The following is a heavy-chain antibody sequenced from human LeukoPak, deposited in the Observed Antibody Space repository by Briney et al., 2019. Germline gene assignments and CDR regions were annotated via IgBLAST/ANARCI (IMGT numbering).Heavy chain of an antibody. CDR1: GGSFSGYY. CDR2: INHSGST. CDR3: ARGGGYYDSSGYSH. D-gene: IGHD3-22*01. J-gene: IGHJ4*02. V-gene: IGHV4-34*01. Sequence: PSETLSLTCAVYGGSFSGYYWSWIRQPPGKGLEWIGEINHSGSTNYNPSLKSRVTISVDTSKNQFSLKLSSVTAADTAVYYCARGGGYYDSSGYSHWGQGTLVTVSS.